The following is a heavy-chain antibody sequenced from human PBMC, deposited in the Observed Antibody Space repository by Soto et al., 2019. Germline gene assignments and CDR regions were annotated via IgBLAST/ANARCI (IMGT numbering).Heavy chain of an antibody. D-gene: IGHD3-16*01. Sequence: QVQLVESGGGLVKPGGSLRLSCAASGIVFSDYMSWVRQAPGKGLEWLSYISGSGRTIYSADSVKGRFTISRDNATNSLYLQMNTVRTADTAVYYCARLPFPWGGFDPWGQGTLVTVSS. V-gene: IGHV3-11*01. CDR1: GIVFSDY. CDR3: ARLPFPWGGFDP. J-gene: IGHJ5*02. CDR2: ISGSGRTI.